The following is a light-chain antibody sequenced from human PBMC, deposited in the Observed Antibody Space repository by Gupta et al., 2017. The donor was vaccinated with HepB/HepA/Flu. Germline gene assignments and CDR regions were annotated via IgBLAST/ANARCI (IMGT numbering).Light chain of an antibody. V-gene: IGLV1-40*01. CDR3: QSYDRTLSAYV. CDR2: DNH. J-gene: IGLJ1*01. CDR1: GSNIGAGYA. Sequence: QSVLTQPPSVSGAPGQRVTISCTGSGSNIGAGYAVHWYQHLPGTAPKLLIYDNHNRPSGVPDRFAGSSSGTSASLAITGLQAEDEADYHCQSYDRTLSAYVFGSGTKVTVL.